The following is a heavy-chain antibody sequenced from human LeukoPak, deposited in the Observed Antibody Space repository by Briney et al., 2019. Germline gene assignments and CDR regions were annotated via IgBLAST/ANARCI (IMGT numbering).Heavy chain of an antibody. CDR3: ARSSRIAAAGTFGY. Sequence: ASVKVSCKASGYTFTSYDINWVRQATGQGLEWMGWMNPNSGNTGYAQKFQGRVTITRNTSISTAYMELSSLRSEDTAVYYCARSSRIAAAGTFGYWGQGTLVTVSS. V-gene: IGHV1-8*03. CDR1: GYTFTSYD. D-gene: IGHD6-13*01. CDR2: MNPNSGNT. J-gene: IGHJ4*02.